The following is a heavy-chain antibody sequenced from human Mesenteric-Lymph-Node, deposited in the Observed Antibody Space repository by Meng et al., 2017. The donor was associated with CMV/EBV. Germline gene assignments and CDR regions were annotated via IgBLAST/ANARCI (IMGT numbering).Heavy chain of an antibody. J-gene: IGHJ4*02. CDR2: INPNSGGT. Sequence: ASVKVSCKASGYIFTDHYMHWVRQAPGQGLEWMGWINPNSGGTNYAQKFQGRVTMTRDMSINTAYMELSRLRSDDTAVYYCARGPPEVLGGTFFDYWGQGTLVTVSS. V-gene: IGHV1-2*02. CDR1: GYIFTDHY. D-gene: IGHD1-26*01. CDR3: ARGPPEVLGGTFFDY.